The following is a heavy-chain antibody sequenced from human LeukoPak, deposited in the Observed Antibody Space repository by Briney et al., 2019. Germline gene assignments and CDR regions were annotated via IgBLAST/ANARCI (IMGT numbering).Heavy chain of an antibody. J-gene: IGHJ5*02. CDR2: IYYSGST. CDR1: GGSISSYY. Sequence: PSETLSLTCTVSGGSISSYYWNWIRQPPGKGLEWIGYIYYSGSTDYNPSLKSRVTISLDTSKNQFSLNLTSVTAADTAVYYCARFTPQGYGWGGYNRFDPWGQGTLVTVSS. V-gene: IGHV4-59*01. D-gene: IGHD3-16*01. CDR3: ARFTPQGYGWGGYNRFDP.